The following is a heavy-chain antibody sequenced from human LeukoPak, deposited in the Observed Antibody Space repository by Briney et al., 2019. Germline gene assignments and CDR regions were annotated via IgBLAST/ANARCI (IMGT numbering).Heavy chain of an antibody. D-gene: IGHD5-18*01. J-gene: IGHJ6*02. Sequence: GGSLRLSCAASGFTFSTYSMNWVRPPPGKGLEWVSSISSSSSYIYYADPVKGRFTISRDNAKNSLYLQMNSLRAEDTAVYFCAGDLKWGVLGYSYGSGMDVWGQGTTVTVSS. V-gene: IGHV3-21*01. CDR2: ISSSSSYI. CDR1: GFTFSTYS. CDR3: AGDLKWGVLGYSYGSGMDV.